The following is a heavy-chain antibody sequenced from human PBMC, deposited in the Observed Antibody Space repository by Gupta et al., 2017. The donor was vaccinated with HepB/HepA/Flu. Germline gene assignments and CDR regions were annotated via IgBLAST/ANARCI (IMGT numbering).Heavy chain of an antibody. Sequence: QVQLVESGGGLVKPGGSLRLSCAASGFTFSDYYMSWIRQAPGKGLEWVSDISSSGSTIYYAESVKGRVTISRDNAKNSLYLKMNSLRAEETAVYYCARSPFIGFGELLSGLGHDYWGQGTLVTVSS. CDR1: GFTFSDYY. J-gene: IGHJ4*02. CDR2: ISSSGSTI. V-gene: IGHV3-11*01. CDR3: ARSPFIGFGELLSGLGHDY. D-gene: IGHD3-10*01.